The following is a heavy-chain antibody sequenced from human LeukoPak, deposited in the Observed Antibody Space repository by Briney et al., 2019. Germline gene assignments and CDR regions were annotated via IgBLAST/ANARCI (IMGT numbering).Heavy chain of an antibody. D-gene: IGHD6-19*01. CDR1: GFTFSSYG. Sequence: PGGSLRLSCAASGFTFSSYGMHWVRQAPGKGLEWVAVISYDGSNKYYADSVKGRFTISRDNSKNTLYLQMNSLRAEDTAVYYCAKDKVAAVAGTELDYWGQGTLVTVSS. J-gene: IGHJ4*02. CDR2: ISYDGSNK. V-gene: IGHV3-30*18. CDR3: AKDKVAAVAGTELDY.